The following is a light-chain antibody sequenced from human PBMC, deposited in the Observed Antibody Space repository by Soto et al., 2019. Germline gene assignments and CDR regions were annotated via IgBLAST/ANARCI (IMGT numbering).Light chain of an antibody. CDR3: QEYHDWPRT. Sequence: EIVLTQSRATLSVSPGESVTLSCRASQLFSSNLAWYQRRPGQAPRLLIYGSSTRATAVTARFSGSASGTEFTITISSLQSEDFGVYYCQEYHDWPRTFGQGTRLEIK. CDR1: QLFSSN. CDR2: GSS. V-gene: IGKV3-15*01. J-gene: IGKJ5*01.